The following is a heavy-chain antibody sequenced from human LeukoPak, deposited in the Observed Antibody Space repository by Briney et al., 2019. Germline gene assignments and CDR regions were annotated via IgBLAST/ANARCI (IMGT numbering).Heavy chain of an antibody. V-gene: IGHV1-18*01. Sequence: ASVKVSCKASGCTFTSYGISWVRQAPGQGLEWMGWISAYNGNTNYAQKLQGRVTMTTDTSTSTAYMELRSLRSDDTAVYYCARDQYSSGYYQGQDYWGQGTLVTVSS. J-gene: IGHJ4*02. D-gene: IGHD3-22*01. CDR3: ARDQYSSGYYQGQDY. CDR1: GCTFTSYG. CDR2: ISAYNGNT.